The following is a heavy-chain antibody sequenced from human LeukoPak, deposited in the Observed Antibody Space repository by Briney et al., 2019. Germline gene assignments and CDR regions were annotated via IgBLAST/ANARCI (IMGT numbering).Heavy chain of an antibody. CDR2: IYYSGST. CDR3: ARLYHDSSGYYQICYFDY. J-gene: IGHJ4*02. Sequence: SETLSLTCTVSGGSISSSSYYWGWIRQPPGKGLEWIGSIYYSGSTYYNPSLKSRVTISVDTSKNQFSLNLSSVTAADTAVYYCARLYHDSSGYYQICYFDYWGQGTLVTVSS. V-gene: IGHV4-39*01. CDR1: GGSISSSSYY. D-gene: IGHD3-22*01.